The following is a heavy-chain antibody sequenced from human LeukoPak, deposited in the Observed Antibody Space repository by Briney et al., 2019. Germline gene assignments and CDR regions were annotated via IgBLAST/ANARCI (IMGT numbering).Heavy chain of an antibody. V-gene: IGHV4-59*08. CDR1: GGSISNYY. CDR3: ARRVIVATLDY. J-gene: IGHJ4*02. D-gene: IGHD2/OR15-2a*01. Sequence: SETLSLTCSVSGGSISNYYWSWIRQPPGKGLEWIGYIYYSGSTKYNSSLKSRLTISVDTSNNQFSLKLSSVTAADTAVYYCARRVIVATLDYWGQGTLVTVSS. CDR2: IYYSGST.